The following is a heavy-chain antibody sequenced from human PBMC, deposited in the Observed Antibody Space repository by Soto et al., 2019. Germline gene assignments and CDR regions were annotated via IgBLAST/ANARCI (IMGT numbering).Heavy chain of an antibody. Sequence: QVQLVQSGAEVKKPGASVKVSCKASGYTFTTYYINWVRQAPGQGLEWMGWINPNTGATNYAQKFQGWVTLTRDTSVTTAYMEVSRLTSGATAVYFCARSVTTHLAADFWGQGTLVTVSS. CDR2: INPNTGAT. J-gene: IGHJ4*02. V-gene: IGHV1-2*04. CDR3: ARSVTTHLAADF. D-gene: IGHD4-17*01. CDR1: GYTFTTYY.